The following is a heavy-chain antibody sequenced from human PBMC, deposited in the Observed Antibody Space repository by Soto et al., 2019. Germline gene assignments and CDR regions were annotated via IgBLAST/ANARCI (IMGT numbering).Heavy chain of an antibody. D-gene: IGHD1-7*01. CDR3: AGITSLQWYYMDV. J-gene: IGHJ6*03. Sequence: PSQALSLTCAISGDSVSSNSAAWNWIRQSPSRGLEWLGRTYYRSRWYNDYAVSVKSRITVNPDTSKSQFSLHLNSVTPEDTAVYYCAGITSLQWYYMDVWDKGTTVTVSS. CDR1: GDSVSSNSAA. CDR2: TYYRSRWYN. V-gene: IGHV6-1*01.